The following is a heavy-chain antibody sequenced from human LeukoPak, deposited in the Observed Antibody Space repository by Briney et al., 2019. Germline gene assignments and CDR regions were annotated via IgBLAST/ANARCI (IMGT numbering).Heavy chain of an antibody. J-gene: IGHJ4*02. V-gene: IGHV3-7*04. CDR2: IKQDGSEK. Sequence: GGSLRLSCAASGFTFSSHWMSWVRQAPGKGLEWVANIKQDGSEKYYVDSVKGRFTISRDNAKNSLYLQMNSLRAEDTAVYYCARDYTPDYWGQGTLVTVSS. CDR1: GFTFSSHW. CDR3: ARDYTPDY. D-gene: IGHD3-16*01.